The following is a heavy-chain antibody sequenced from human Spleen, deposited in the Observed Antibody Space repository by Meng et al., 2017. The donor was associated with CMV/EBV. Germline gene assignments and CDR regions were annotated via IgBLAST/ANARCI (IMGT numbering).Heavy chain of an antibody. CDR3: ARDGGYCSSTSCYRGNNWFDP. D-gene: IGHD2-2*02. CDR1: GFTFSSYW. CDR2: ISSSSSYI. Sequence: GESLKISCAASGFTFSSYWMHWVRQAPGKGLEWVSSISSSSSYIYYADSVKGRFTISRDNAKNSLYLQMNSLRAEDTAVYYCARDGGYCSSTSCYRGNNWFDPWGQGTLVTVSS. J-gene: IGHJ5*02. V-gene: IGHV3-21*01.